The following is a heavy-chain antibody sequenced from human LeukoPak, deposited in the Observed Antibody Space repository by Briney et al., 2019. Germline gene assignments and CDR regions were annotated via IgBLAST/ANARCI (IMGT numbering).Heavy chain of an antibody. J-gene: IGHJ5*02. CDR1: GGSISSGGYS. CDR3: ARGGGSPEENWFDP. CDR2: IYHSGST. Sequence: SETLSLTCAVSGGSISSGGYSWSWIRQPPGKGLEWIGYIYHSGSTYYNPSLKSRVTISVDRSKNQFSLKLSSVTAADTAAYYCARGGGSPEENWFDPWGQGTLVTVSS. V-gene: IGHV4-30-2*01.